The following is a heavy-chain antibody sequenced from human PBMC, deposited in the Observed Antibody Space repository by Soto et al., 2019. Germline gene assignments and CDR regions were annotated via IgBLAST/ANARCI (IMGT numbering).Heavy chain of an antibody. V-gene: IGHV3-23*01. D-gene: IGHD3-3*01. CDR3: AKEPYSDFWSAYYYFDY. J-gene: IGHJ4*02. Sequence: VQLLESGGGLVQPGGSLRLSCAASGFTFGSHAMIWVRQAPGQGLEWVSAISGSGGSAYYPDSVKGRFTISRDNSINSLYLQMNSLRAENTALYYCAKEPYSDFWSAYYYFDYWGQGTLVTVSS. CDR2: ISGSGGSA. CDR1: GFTFGSHA.